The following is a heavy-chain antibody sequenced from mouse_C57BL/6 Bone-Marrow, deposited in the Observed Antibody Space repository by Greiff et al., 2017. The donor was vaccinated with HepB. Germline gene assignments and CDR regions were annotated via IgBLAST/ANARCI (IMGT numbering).Heavy chain of an antibody. Sequence: QVQLQQPGAELVKPGASVKLSCKASGYTFTSYWMHWVKQRPGQGLEWIGMIHPNSGSTNYNEKLKSKATLTVDKSSSTAYMQLRSLTSEDSAVYYFARGYGSTLWGQGTTLTVSS. CDR2: IHPNSGST. D-gene: IGHD1-1*01. CDR1: GYTFTSYW. CDR3: ARGYGSTL. V-gene: IGHV1-64*01. J-gene: IGHJ2*01.